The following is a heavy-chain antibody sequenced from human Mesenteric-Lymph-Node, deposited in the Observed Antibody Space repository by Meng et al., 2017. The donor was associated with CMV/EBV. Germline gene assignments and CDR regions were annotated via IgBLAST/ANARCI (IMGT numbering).Heavy chain of an antibody. V-gene: IGHV1-69*05. Sequence: SVKVSCKASGYTFTSYGISWVRQAPGQGLEWMGGIIPIFGTANYAQKFQGRVTITTDESTSTAYMELSSLRSEDTAVYYCARGKVGATHDYYGMDVWGQGTTVTVSS. J-gene: IGHJ6*02. D-gene: IGHD1-26*01. CDR1: GYTFTSYG. CDR3: ARGKVGATHDYYGMDV. CDR2: IIPIFGTA.